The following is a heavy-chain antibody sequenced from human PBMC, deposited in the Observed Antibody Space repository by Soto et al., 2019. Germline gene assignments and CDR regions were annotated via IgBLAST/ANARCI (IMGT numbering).Heavy chain of an antibody. V-gene: IGHV4-59*08. CDR3: ARGGWRQIDY. Sequence: QVQLQESGPGLVKPSETLSLTCSVSGGSIGSYYWSWIRQSPGKGLEWIGYIYYSGSTNYNPSLTSRVTLSVDTSKNQFSLKLSSVTAADTAVYYCARGGWRQIDYWGQGTLVTVSS. CDR2: IYYSGST. D-gene: IGHD3-3*01. J-gene: IGHJ4*02. CDR1: GGSIGSYY.